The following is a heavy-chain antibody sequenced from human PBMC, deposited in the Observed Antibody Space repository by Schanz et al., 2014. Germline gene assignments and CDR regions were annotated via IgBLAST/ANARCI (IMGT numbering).Heavy chain of an antibody. V-gene: IGHV1-3*01. D-gene: IGHD3-10*01. Sequence: QVQLVQSGAEVKKPGASVKVSCKASGYSFISHAIHWVRQAPGQRLEWMGWISPYNGNTNYAQKLQGRVTMTADTSTSTAYMDLRSLRSDDTAVYYCGRGFSRSYSDFWGQGTLNTDSS. J-gene: IGHJ4*02. CDR2: ISPYNGNT. CDR1: GYSFISHA. CDR3: GRGFSRSYSDF.